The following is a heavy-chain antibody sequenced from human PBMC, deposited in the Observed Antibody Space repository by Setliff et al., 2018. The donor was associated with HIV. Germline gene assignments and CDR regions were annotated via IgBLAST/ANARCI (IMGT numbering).Heavy chain of an antibody. Sequence: GESLKISCAASGFQFSAYSMHWVRQAPGKGLEWVTFIGYDGSKHYADAVGGRLTVSRDNSKNTLYLQMDRLTAEDAAVYYCAKDTNFYYFDSWGQGALVTVSS. CDR1: GFQFSAYS. D-gene: IGHD3-3*01. CDR3: AKDTNFYYFDS. V-gene: IGHV3-30*02. J-gene: IGHJ4*02. CDR2: IGYDGSK.